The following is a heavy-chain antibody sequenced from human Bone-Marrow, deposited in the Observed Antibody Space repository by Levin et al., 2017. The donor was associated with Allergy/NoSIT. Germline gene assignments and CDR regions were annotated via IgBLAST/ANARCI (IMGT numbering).Heavy chain of an antibody. Sequence: LSLTCAASGFTFSSYAMSWVRQAPGKGLEWVSAISGSGGSTYYADSVKGRFTISRDNSKNTLYLQMNSLRAEDTAVYYCAKAMYEGLGDSSGYYYPLDYWGQGTLVTVSS. CDR1: GFTFSSYA. CDR3: AKAMYEGLGDSSGYYYPLDY. J-gene: IGHJ4*02. V-gene: IGHV3-23*01. CDR2: ISGSGGST. D-gene: IGHD3-22*01.